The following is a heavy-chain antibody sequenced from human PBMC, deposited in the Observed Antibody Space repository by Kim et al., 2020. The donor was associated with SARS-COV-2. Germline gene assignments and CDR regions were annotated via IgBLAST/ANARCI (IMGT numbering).Heavy chain of an antibody. D-gene: IGHD4-17*01. J-gene: IGHJ4*02. CDR3: AKGTTRGHAGGGY. Sequence: YADSVKGRFTISRDNSKNTLYLQMNSLRAEDTAVYYCAKGTTRGHAGGGYWGQGTLVTVSS. V-gene: IGHV3-23*01.